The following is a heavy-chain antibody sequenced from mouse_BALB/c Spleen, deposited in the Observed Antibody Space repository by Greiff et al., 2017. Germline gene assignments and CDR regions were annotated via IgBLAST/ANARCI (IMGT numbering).Heavy chain of an antibody. CDR1: GYTFTSYW. Sequence: LQQPGSELVRPGASVKLSCKASGYTFTSYWIHWVKQRHGQGLEWIGNIYPGSGSTNYDEKFKSKGTLTVDTSSSTAYMHLSSLTSEDSAVYYCTRSGYDGNYYAMDYWGQGTSVTVSS. CDR3: TRSGYDGNYYAMDY. CDR2: IYPGSGST. V-gene: IGHV1S22*01. J-gene: IGHJ4*01. D-gene: IGHD2-14*01.